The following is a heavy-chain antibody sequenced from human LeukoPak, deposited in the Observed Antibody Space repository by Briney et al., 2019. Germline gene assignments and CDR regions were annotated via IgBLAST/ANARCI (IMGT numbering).Heavy chain of an antibody. CDR3: ARESQGYYDFWSGYYYYYYYMDV. CDR1: GGSFSGYY. CDR2: INHSGST. J-gene: IGHJ6*03. Sequence: SETLSLTCAVYGGSFSGYYWSWIRQPPGKGLEWIGEINHSGSTNYNPSLKSRVTISVDTSKNQFSLKLSSVTASDTAVYYCARESQGYYDFWSGYYYYYYYMDVWGKGPRSPSP. V-gene: IGHV4-34*01. D-gene: IGHD3-3*01.